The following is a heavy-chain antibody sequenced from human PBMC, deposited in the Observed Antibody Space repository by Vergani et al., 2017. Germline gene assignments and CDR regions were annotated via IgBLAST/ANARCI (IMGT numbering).Heavy chain of an antibody. D-gene: IGHD6-19*01. CDR1: GYRFTSYW. CDR2: IDPSDSYT. J-gene: IGHJ4*02. V-gene: IGHV5-10-1*03. Sequence: EVQLVQSGAEVKKPGESLRISCKGSGYRFTSYWISWVRQMPGKGLEWMGRIDPSDSYTNYSPSFQGHVTISADKSISTAYLQWSSLKASDTAMYYCARLRVDSSGAQGFDYWGQGTLVTVSS. CDR3: ARLRVDSSGAQGFDY.